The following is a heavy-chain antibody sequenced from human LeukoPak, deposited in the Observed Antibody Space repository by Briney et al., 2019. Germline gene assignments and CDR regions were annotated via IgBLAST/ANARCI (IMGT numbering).Heavy chain of an antibody. D-gene: IGHD3-3*01. CDR1: GGTFSSYT. CDR3: ASDANDFWSGYYGY. Sequence: SSVKVSCKASGGTFSSYTISWVRQAPGQGLELMGRIIPILGIANYAQKFQGRVTITADKSTSTAYMELSSLRSEDTAVYYCASDANDFWSGYYGYWGQGTLVTVSS. J-gene: IGHJ4*02. CDR2: IIPILGIA. V-gene: IGHV1-69*02.